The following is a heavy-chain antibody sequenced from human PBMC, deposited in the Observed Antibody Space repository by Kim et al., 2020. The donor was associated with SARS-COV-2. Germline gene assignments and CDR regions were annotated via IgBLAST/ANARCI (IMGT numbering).Heavy chain of an antibody. Sequence: SETLSLTCTVSGGSISSGGYYWSWIRQHPGKGLEWIGYIYYSGSTYYNPSLKSRVTISVDTSKNQFSLKLSSVTAADTAVYYCARVADEAWDVYYYDSSARWSSEWGQGTLVTVSS. J-gene: IGHJ4*02. CDR3: ARVADEAWDVYYYDSSARWSSE. CDR1: GGSISSGGYY. CDR2: IYYSGST. D-gene: IGHD3-22*01. V-gene: IGHV4-31*03.